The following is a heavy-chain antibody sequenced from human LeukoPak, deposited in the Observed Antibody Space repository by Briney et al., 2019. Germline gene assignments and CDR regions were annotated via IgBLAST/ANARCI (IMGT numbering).Heavy chain of an antibody. CDR1: GYTFISYA. D-gene: IGHD3-22*01. CDR3: ARDYYDSSGAITFDY. CDR2: INAGNGNT. V-gene: IGHV1-3*01. J-gene: IGHJ4*02. Sequence: ASVKVSCKASGYTFISYAMHWVRQAPGQRLEWMGWINAGNGNTKYSQKFQGRVTITRDTSASTAYMELSSLRSEDTAVYYCARDYYDSSGAITFDYWGQGALVTVSS.